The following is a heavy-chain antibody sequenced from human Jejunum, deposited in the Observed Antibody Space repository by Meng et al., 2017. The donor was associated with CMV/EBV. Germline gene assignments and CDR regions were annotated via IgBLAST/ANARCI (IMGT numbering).Heavy chain of an antibody. D-gene: IGHD6-13*01. CDR2: VYFTGST. CDR3: ARRLAALGAPFDP. Sequence: VSGGSISSNSYFWGWIRQPPGKGLQWIGSVYFTGSTYYNPSLKSRVTISVDMSKNQFSLKLTSVTAADTGVYYCARRLAALGAPFDPWGQGILVTVSS. J-gene: IGHJ5*02. CDR1: GGSISSNSYF. V-gene: IGHV4-39*01.